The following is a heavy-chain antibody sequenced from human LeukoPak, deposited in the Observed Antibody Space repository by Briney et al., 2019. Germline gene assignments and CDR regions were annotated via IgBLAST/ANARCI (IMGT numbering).Heavy chain of an antibody. V-gene: IGHV3-21*01. J-gene: IGHJ4*02. CDR1: GFTFSSYS. D-gene: IGHD4-23*01. Sequence: PGGSLRLSCAASGFTFSSYSMNWVRQAPGKGLEWVSSISSSSSYIYYAASEKGRFTISKDNAKNSLYLQMNSLRGEDTAEYYCARGVKTNSGCYWGQGTLVTVSS. CDR3: ARGVKTNSGCY. CDR2: ISSSSSYI.